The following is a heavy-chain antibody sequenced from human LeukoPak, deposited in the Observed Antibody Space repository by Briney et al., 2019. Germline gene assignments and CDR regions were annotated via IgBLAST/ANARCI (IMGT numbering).Heavy chain of an antibody. Sequence: GGSLRLSCAASGFTFNNYAMNWVRQAPGKGLEWVSSISGSGATTHYADPVKGRFTISRDNSKNTLYLQMNSLRAEDTAVYYCAREPGETTVTFISVYYYYYMDVWGKGTTVTVSS. CDR3: AREPGETTVTFISVYYYYYMDV. D-gene: IGHD4-11*01. CDR2: ISGSGATT. CDR1: GFTFNNYA. J-gene: IGHJ6*03. V-gene: IGHV3-23*01.